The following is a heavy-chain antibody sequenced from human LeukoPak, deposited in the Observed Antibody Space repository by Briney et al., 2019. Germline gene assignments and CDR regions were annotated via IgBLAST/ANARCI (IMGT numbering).Heavy chain of an antibody. D-gene: IGHD6-19*01. CDR2: IYHSGRT. V-gene: IGHV4-4*02. Sequence: SETLSLTCAVSGGSISSSNWWSWVRQPPGKGLEWIGEIYHSGRTNCNPSLKSRVTISVDKSKNQFSLKVSSVTAADTAVYYCASNSLITSGWNIGVWGQGTLVTVSS. J-gene: IGHJ4*02. CDR3: ASNSLITSGWNIGV. CDR1: GGSISSSNW.